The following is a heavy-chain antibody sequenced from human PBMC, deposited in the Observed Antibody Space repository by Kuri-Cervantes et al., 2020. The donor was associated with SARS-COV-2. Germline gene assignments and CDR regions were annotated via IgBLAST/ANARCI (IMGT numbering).Heavy chain of an antibody. CDR2: ST. J-gene: IGHJ4*02. CDR3: ARDFHGVGVT. CDR1: GLSFGYYA. D-gene: IGHD1-26*01. V-gene: IGHV3-23*03. Sequence: GGSLRLSCAASGLSFGYYALSWVRQTPGKGLECVSLSTYSVVSVKGRYTMSGDNSKNTLHPQMNSLIGEDTAVYYCARDFHGVGVTWGQGTLVTVSS.